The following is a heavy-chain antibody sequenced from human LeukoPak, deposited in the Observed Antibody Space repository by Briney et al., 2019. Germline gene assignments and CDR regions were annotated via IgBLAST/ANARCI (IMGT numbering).Heavy chain of an antibody. Sequence: KSSETLPLTCTVSGGSISSSSYYWGWIRQPPGKGLEWIGSIYYSGSTYYNPSLKSRVTISVDTSKNQFSLKLSSVTAADTAVYYCARDSRRQTGIDYWGQGTLVTVSS. V-gene: IGHV4-39*07. CDR2: IYYSGST. CDR3: ARDSRRQTGIDY. D-gene: IGHD1-1*01. J-gene: IGHJ4*02. CDR1: GGSISSSSYY.